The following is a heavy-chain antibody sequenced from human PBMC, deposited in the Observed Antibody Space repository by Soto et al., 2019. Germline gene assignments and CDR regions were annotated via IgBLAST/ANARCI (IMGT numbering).Heavy chain of an antibody. CDR3: AKKGGTMVRGVMLFDP. CDR1: GFTFEDYA. V-gene: IGHV3-23*01. J-gene: IGHJ5*02. CDR2: ISGSGGST. D-gene: IGHD3-10*01. Sequence: GGSLRLSCTASGFTFEDYAMHWVRQAPGKGLEWVSAISGSGGSTYYADSVKGRFTISRDNSKNTLYLQMNSLRAEDTAVYYCAKKGGTMVRGVMLFDPWGQGTLVTVSS.